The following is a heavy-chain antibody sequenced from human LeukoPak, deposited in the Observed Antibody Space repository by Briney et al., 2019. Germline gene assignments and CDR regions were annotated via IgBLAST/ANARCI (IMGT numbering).Heavy chain of an antibody. J-gene: IGHJ4*02. Sequence: ASLKVSCKASGYTFTSYGISWVRQAPGQGLEWMGWISAYNGNTHYAQKLQGRVTMTTDTSTSTVYMELRSLRSDDTAVYYCARGSPPRRNYDSRGYYSYYFDYWGQGTLVTVSS. V-gene: IGHV1-18*01. CDR3: ARGSPPRRNYDSRGYYSYYFDY. CDR1: GYTFTSYG. CDR2: ISAYNGNT. D-gene: IGHD3-22*01.